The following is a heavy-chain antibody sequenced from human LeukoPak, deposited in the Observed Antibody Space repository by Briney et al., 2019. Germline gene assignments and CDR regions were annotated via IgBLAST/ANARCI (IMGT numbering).Heavy chain of an antibody. V-gene: IGHV3-30*18. Sequence: GGSLRLSCAASGFTFSSYGMHWVRQAPGKGLEWVAVISYDGSNKYYADSVKGRFTISRDNSKNTLYLQMNSLGAEDTAVYYCAKVGTTGILDYWGQGTLVTVSS. CDR1: GFTFSSYG. CDR2: ISYDGSNK. D-gene: IGHD1-1*01. J-gene: IGHJ4*02. CDR3: AKVGTTGILDY.